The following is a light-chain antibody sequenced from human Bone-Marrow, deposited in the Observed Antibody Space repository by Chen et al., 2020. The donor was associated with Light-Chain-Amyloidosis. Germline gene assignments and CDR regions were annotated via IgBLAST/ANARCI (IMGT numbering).Light chain of an antibody. CDR1: NIGSTS. J-gene: IGLJ3*02. CDR3: QVWDRSSDRPV. Sequence: SYVLTQPSSVSVAPGQKATIACGGNNIGSTSVHWYQQTPGQAPLLVFYDDSDRPSGIPERLSGSNSGNTATLTISRVEAGDEADYYCQVWDRSSDRPVFGGGTKLTVL. V-gene: IGLV3-21*02. CDR2: DDS.